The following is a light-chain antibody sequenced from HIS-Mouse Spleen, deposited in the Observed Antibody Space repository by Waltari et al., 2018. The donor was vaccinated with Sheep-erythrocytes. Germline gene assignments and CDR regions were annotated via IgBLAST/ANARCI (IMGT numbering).Light chain of an antibody. CDR1: QSVLYSPNNKNY. CDR2: WAA. J-gene: IGKJ1*01. Sequence: DIVMTHSPDSLAVSLGERAPINCKSSQSVLYSPNNKNYLAWYQQKPGQPPKLLIYWAATRESGVPDRFSGSGSGTDFTLTISSLQAEDVAVYYCQQYYSTPRTFGQGTKVEIK. V-gene: IGKV4-1*01. CDR3: QQYYSTPRT.